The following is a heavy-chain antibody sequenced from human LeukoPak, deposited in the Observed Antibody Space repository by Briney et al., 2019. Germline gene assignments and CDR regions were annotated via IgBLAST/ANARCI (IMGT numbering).Heavy chain of an antibody. CDR1: AYSISSGYY. D-gene: IGHD3-3*01. J-gene: IGHJ4*02. CDR2: IYHSGST. V-gene: IGHV4-38-2*01. CDR3: ARGSDYDFWSGYYT. Sequence: NPSETLSLTCAVSAYSISSGYYWGWIRQPPGKGLEWIGSIYHSGSTYYNPSLKSRVTISVDTSKNQVSLKMSSVTAADTAVYYCARGSDYDFWSGYYTWGQGTLVTVSS.